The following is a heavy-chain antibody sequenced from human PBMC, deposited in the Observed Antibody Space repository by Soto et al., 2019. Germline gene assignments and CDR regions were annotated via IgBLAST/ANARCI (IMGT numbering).Heavy chain of an antibody. J-gene: IGHJ6*02. CDR1: GFTFSSYW. V-gene: IGHV3-7*03. Sequence: GGSLRLSCAASGFTFSSYWMSWVRQAPGKGLEWVANIKQDGSEKYYVDSVKGRFTISRDNAKNSLYLQMNSLRAEDTAVYYCARVVAGTRGFAYYYGMDVWGQGTTVTVSS. CDR3: ARVVAGTRGFAYYYGMDV. CDR2: IKQDGSEK. D-gene: IGHD6-19*01.